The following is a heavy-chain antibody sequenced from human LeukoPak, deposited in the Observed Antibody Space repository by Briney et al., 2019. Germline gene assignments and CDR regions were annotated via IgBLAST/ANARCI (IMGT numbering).Heavy chain of an antibody. CDR2: ISAYNGNT. Sequence: ASVKVSCKASGYTFTSCGISWVRQAPGQGLEWMGWISAYNGNTNYAQKLQGRVTMTTDTSSSTAYMELRSLRSDDTAVYYRARDPDSSGYYGNWFDPWGQGTLVTVSS. CDR1: GYTFTSCG. V-gene: IGHV1-18*01. CDR3: ARDPDSSGYYGNWFDP. D-gene: IGHD3-22*01. J-gene: IGHJ5*02.